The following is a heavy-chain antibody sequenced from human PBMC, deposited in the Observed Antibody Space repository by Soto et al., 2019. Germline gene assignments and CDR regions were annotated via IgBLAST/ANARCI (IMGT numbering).Heavy chain of an antibody. D-gene: IGHD3-3*01. CDR1: GFTFSSYG. CDR3: ARVPYYDFWSGYYYGMDV. CDR2: IWYDGSNK. Sequence: QVQLVESGGGVVQPGRSLRLSCAASGFTFSSYGMHWVRQAPGKGLEWVAVIWYDGSNKYYADSVKGRFTISRDNSKNTLYLQMNSLRAEDTAVYYCARVPYYDFWSGYYYGMDVWGQGTTVTVSS. J-gene: IGHJ6*02. V-gene: IGHV3-33*01.